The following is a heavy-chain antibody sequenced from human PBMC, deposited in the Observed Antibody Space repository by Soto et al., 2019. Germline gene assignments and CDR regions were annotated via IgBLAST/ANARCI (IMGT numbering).Heavy chain of an antibody. D-gene: IGHD6-19*01. CDR3: AKDTVAGTRLRADY. V-gene: IGHV3-23*01. CDR2: ISGGGGST. J-gene: IGHJ4*02. CDR1: GFAFSSYA. Sequence: GGSLRLSCAASGFAFSSYAMTWVRQARGQGLEWVSAISGGGGSTFYADSVKGRFTISRDNSKNTLYLQVNSLRADDTAVYFCAKDTVAGTRLRADYWGQGTLVTVSS.